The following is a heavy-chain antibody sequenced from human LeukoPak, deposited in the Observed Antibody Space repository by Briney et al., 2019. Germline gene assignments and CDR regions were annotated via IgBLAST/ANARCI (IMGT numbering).Heavy chain of an antibody. D-gene: IGHD3-22*01. Sequence: PGRSLRLSCAASGFTFSSYAMHWVRQAPGKGLEWVAVISYDGSNKYYADSVKGRFTISRDNSKNTLYLQMNSLRAENTAVYYCARDPGEDYDSRGLDYWGQGTLVTVSS. CDR1: GFTFSSYA. CDR2: ISYDGSNK. V-gene: IGHV3-30*01. CDR3: ARDPGEDYDSRGLDY. J-gene: IGHJ4*02.